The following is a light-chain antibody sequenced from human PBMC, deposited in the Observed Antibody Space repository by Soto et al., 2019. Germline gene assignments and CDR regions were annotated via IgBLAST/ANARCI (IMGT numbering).Light chain of an antibody. V-gene: IGLV2-8*01. J-gene: IGLJ2*01. CDR2: EVS. CDR3: SSYAGNNNVV. CDR1: SSDVGGYSY. Sequence: QSALTQPPSASGSPGQSVTISCTGTSSDVGGYSYVSWYQQHPGKAPKLMIYEVSKRPSGVPDRFSGSKSGNTASLTVSGLQAADEDDYYCSSYAGNNNVVFGGGTKLTVL.